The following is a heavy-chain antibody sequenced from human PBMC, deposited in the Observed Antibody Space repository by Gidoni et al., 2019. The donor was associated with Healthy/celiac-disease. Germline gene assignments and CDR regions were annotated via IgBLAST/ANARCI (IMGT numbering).Heavy chain of an antibody. Sequence: QVQLQESGPGLVKPSQTLSLTCTVSGGSIRSGSYYWSWIRQPAGKGLEWIGRIYTSGSTNYNPSLKSRVTISVDTSKNQFSLKLSSVTAADTAVYYCARERRGGGAYYFDYWGQGTLVTVSS. CDR3: ARERRGGGAYYFDY. V-gene: IGHV4-61*02. J-gene: IGHJ4*02. CDR2: IYTSGST. CDR1: GGSIRSGSYY. D-gene: IGHD2-15*01.